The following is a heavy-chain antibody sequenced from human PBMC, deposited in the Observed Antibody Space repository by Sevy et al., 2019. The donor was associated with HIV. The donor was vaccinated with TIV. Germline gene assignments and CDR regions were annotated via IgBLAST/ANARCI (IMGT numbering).Heavy chain of an antibody. Sequence: ASVKVSCKASGYTFTSYGFSWVRQAPGQGLEWMGWISAYNGNTNYAQKLQGRVTMTTDTSTSTAYMELRSLRSDDTAVYYCARHNGRAYDSSGYYYSYWGQGTLVTVSS. CDR2: ISAYNGNT. CDR1: GYTFTSYG. V-gene: IGHV1-18*01. J-gene: IGHJ4*02. D-gene: IGHD3-22*01. CDR3: ARHNGRAYDSSGYYYSY.